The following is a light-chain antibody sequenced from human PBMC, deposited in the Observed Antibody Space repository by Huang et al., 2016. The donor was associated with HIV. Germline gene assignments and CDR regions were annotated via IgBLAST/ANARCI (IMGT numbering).Light chain of an antibody. CDR2: QAS. J-gene: IGKJ4*01. V-gene: IGKV1-5*03. CDR3: QQYYTYSALT. CDR1: QSISDS. Sequence: DIQMTQSPSTLSASVGDRVTITCRASQSISDSLAWYKQKPGAATKFLIYQASTLETGVPLRFSGSGFGTEFTLTISSLQPDDFATYYCQQYYTYSALTFGGGTKVENK.